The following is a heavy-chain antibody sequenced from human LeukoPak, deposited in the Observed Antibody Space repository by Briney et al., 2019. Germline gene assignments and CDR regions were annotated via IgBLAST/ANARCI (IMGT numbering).Heavy chain of an antibody. D-gene: IGHD2/OR15-2a*01. CDR3: ARPLDTTFFNAFDI. J-gene: IGHJ3*02. CDR2: IYYSGIT. Sequence: SETLSLTCTVSSVSINSGYFYWSWIRQPAGKGLEWIGSIYYSGITFYNPSLKSRLTISVGTSKNQFSLKLTSVTAADTAVYYCARPLDTTFFNAFDIWGQGTMVTVSS. V-gene: IGHV4-39*01. CDR1: SVSINSGYFY.